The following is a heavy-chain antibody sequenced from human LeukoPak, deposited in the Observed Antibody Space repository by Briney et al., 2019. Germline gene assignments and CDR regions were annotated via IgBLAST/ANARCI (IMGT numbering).Heavy chain of an antibody. Sequence: GASVKVSCKASGYTFTSYYMHWVRQAPGQGLEWMGIINPSGSSTSYAQKFQGRATITRDTSTSTVYMELSSLRSEDTAVYYCARAHGDYYHYGMDVWGQGTTVTVSS. CDR3: ARAHGDYYHYGMDV. V-gene: IGHV1-46*01. CDR2: INPSGSST. CDR1: GYTFTSYY. D-gene: IGHD4-17*01. J-gene: IGHJ6*02.